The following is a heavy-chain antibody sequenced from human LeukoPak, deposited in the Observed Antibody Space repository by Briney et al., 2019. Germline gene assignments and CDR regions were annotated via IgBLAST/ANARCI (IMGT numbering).Heavy chain of an antibody. CDR3: ARGVGIRWLVRGPRWY. Sequence: GGSLRLSCAASGFTFNSYGMHWVRQAPGKGLEWVAVISYDGSNKYYADSVKGRFTISRDNSKNTLYLQMNSLRAEDTAVYYCARGVGIRWLVRGPRWYWGQGTLVTVSS. CDR1: GFTFNSYG. D-gene: IGHD6-19*01. CDR2: ISYDGSNK. V-gene: IGHV3-30*03. J-gene: IGHJ4*02.